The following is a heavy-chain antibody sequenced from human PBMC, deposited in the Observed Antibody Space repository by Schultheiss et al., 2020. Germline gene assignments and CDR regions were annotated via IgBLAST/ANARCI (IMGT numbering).Heavy chain of an antibody. V-gene: IGHV3-30*03. CDR3: AREADY. CDR1: GFTFRSYG. Sequence: GGSLRLSCAASGFTFRSYGMHWVRQAPGKGLEWVAVISYDGINKYYADSVKGRLTISRDNAKNSLYLQMNSLRAEDTAVYYCAREADYWGQGTLVTVSS. CDR2: ISYDGINK. J-gene: IGHJ4*02.